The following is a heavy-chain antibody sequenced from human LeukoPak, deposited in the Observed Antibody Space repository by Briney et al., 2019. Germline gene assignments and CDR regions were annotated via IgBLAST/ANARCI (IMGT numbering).Heavy chain of an antibody. CDR2: INPDGSST. J-gene: IGHJ3*02. CDR1: GFTFSNYW. D-gene: IGHD3-22*01. Sequence: PGGSLRLSCADSGFTFSNYWMHWVRQAPGKGLVWVSRINPDGSSTNYADSVKGRFTISRDNAKNSLYLQMNSLRAEDTAVYYCARDQFALGYYDSSGYTTDAFDIWGQGTMVTVSS. V-gene: IGHV3-74*01. CDR3: ARDQFALGYYDSSGYTTDAFDI.